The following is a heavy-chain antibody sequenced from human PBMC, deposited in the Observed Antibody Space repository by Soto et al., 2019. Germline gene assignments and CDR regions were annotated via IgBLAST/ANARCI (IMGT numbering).Heavy chain of an antibody. V-gene: IGHV4-34*01. Sequence: QVQLQQWGAGLLKPSETLSLTCAVYGGFVSSGSYYWSWIRQPPGKGLEWIGEMSHSGGTHFNPSLKSRVTISVDTSKNQFSLKMSSVTAAVTALYYCARVERGTATTVVDAFDILGPGTMVTVSS. CDR3: ARVERGTATTVVDAFDI. J-gene: IGHJ3*02. CDR1: GGFVSSGSYY. CDR2: MSHSGGT. D-gene: IGHD1-1*01.